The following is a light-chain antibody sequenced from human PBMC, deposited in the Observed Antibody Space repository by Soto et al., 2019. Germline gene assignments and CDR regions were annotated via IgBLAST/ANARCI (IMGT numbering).Light chain of an antibody. Sequence: DIQMTQSPSSLAASVGDRVTITCQASQDISNYLNWYQQKPGKAPKLLIYDASNLETGVASRFSGSGSGTDFPFTISRLQPEDIASYYCQQYDNPALTFGGGTKVEIK. CDR2: DAS. CDR3: QQYDNPALT. CDR1: QDISNY. V-gene: IGKV1-33*01. J-gene: IGKJ4*01.